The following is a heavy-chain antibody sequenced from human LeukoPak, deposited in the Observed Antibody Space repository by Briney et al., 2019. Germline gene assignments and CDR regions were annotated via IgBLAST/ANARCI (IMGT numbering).Heavy chain of an antibody. J-gene: IGHJ3*02. CDR3: ASGGCSSTSCYAGSPFDI. CDR1: GGSISSGSYY. CDR2: IYTSGST. V-gene: IGHV4-61*02. D-gene: IGHD2-2*01. Sequence: SETLSLTCTVSGGSISSGSYYWSWIRQPAGKGLEWIGRIYTSGSTNYNPSLKSRVTISVDTSKNQFSLKLSSVTAADTAVYYCASGGCSSTSCYAGSPFDIWGQGTMVTVSS.